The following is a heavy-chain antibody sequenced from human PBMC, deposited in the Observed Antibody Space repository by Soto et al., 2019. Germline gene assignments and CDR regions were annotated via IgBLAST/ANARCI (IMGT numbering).Heavy chain of an antibody. D-gene: IGHD2-8*02. CDR3: ARDKITGLFDY. J-gene: IGHJ4*02. V-gene: IGHV4-34*01. CDR1: GGSFSGYY. Sequence: QVQLQQWGAGLLKPSETLSLTCAVYGGSFSGYYWTWIRQPPGTGLEWIGDINHSGSTNYNPSLQIRVTIAVDTSTNQFSLQLTSATAADTAVDYCARDKITGLFDYWGQGTLVTVSS. CDR2: INHSGST.